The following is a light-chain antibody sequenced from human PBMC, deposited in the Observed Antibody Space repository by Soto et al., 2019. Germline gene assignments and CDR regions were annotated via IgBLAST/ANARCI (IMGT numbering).Light chain of an antibody. Sequence: QPVLTQPPSASGTPGQRVTISCSGSRSNIGSNTVNWYQQLPGAAPKLLIYSNDQRPSSVPDRFSGSKSGTSASLAISGLQSEDEADYYCAAWDDSLHWGLFGGGTKLTVL. V-gene: IGLV1-44*01. CDR3: AAWDDSLHWGL. J-gene: IGLJ3*02. CDR1: RSNIGSNT. CDR2: SND.